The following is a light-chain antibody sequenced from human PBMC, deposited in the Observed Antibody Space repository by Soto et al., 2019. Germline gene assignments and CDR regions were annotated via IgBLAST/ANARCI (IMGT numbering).Light chain of an antibody. CDR1: NRDVGGYNL. CDR2: EGN. Sequence: QSVLTQPASVSGSPGQSITISCTGTNRDVGGYNLVSWYQHHPGKVPKLIIYEGNERPSGVSDRCSGSKSGNTASLTISGVQADDEAEYYYCSYAGSSTMIFGGGTKLTVL. J-gene: IGLJ2*01. CDR3: CSYAGSSTMI. V-gene: IGLV2-23*01.